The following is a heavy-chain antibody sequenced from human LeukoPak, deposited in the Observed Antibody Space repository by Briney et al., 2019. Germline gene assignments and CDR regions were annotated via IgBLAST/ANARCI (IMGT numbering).Heavy chain of an antibody. CDR1: GFSFSSYA. Sequence: GGSLRLSCAASGFSFSSYAMSWVCEGPGEGLEWVSAINGSGGGTYYADSVKGRVTISRDTSKSTRYMQMNSPRAEDTAVYYCAKPGIRMATTPLYFDYWGQGTLVTVSS. V-gene: IGHV3-23*01. J-gene: IGHJ4*02. D-gene: IGHD5-24*01. CDR2: INGSGGGT. CDR3: AKPGIRMATTPLYFDY.